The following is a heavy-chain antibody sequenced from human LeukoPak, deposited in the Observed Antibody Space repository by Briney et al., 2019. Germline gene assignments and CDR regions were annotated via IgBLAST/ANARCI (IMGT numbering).Heavy chain of an antibody. CDR1: GFTFSSNW. CDR3: ARDNWVDC. Sequence: GGSLRLSCAASGFTFSSNWMHWVRQAPGKGLVWVSRINSDGSTTSYADSVRGRFTISRDNAKNTVYLQMNSLSVEDTAIYYCARDNWVDCWGQGTLVTVSS. CDR2: INSDGSTT. V-gene: IGHV3-74*01. J-gene: IGHJ5*01.